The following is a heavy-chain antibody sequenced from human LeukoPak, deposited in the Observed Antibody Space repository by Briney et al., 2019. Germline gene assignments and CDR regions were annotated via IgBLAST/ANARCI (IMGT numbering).Heavy chain of an antibody. D-gene: IGHD1-26*01. V-gene: IGHV3-21*01. Sequence: KPGGSLRLSCAASGFTFSRHSMNWVRQAPGKGLEWVSSSSTSSSYIYYADSVKGRFTISRDNAKNSLYLQMNSLRAEDTAVYYCARDPENVSGSHSHFDLWGRGTLVTVSS. CDR3: ARDPENVSGSHSHFDL. CDR2: SSTSSSYI. J-gene: IGHJ2*01. CDR1: GFTFSRHS.